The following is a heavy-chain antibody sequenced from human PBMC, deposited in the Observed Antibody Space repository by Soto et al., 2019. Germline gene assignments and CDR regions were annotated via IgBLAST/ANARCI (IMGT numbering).Heavy chain of an antibody. CDR2: INADNGNT. Sequence: QVQLVQSGAEVKRPGASVKVSCKASGQTFDNYAMYWVRQAPGQGLEWMGWINADNGNTKYSQKFQGRVTITRDTSAGTVYMELSSLRSEDTAVYYCASGHCGGSCYHDYWGQGTLVTVSS. CDR3: ASGHCGGSCYHDY. J-gene: IGHJ4*02. V-gene: IGHV1-3*01. CDR1: GQTFDNYA. D-gene: IGHD2-15*01.